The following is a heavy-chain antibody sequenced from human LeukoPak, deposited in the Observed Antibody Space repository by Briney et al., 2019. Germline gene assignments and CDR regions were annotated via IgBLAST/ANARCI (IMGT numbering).Heavy chain of an antibody. J-gene: IGHJ4*02. CDR3: AREVRGVIDY. Sequence: SVRVSCKASGGTFSSYAISWVRQAPGQGLEWMGGIIPIFGTANYAQKLQGRVTITADKSTSTAYMELSSLRSEDTAVYYCAREVRGVIDYWGQGTLVTVSS. CDR2: IIPIFGTA. V-gene: IGHV1-69*06. CDR1: GGTFSSYA. D-gene: IGHD3-10*01.